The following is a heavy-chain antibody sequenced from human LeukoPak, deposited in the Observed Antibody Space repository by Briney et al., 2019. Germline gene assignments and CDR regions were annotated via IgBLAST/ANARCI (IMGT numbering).Heavy chain of an antibody. Sequence: PGGSLRLSCAASGLTFRNYGMNWVRQPTGKGLEWVSAISGSGDSTYHADSAKGRFTISRDNSKNTLYLQMNSLRAEDTAVYFQAEDGIRDFDWLLYLDYWGQGTLVTVSS. CDR2: ISGSGDST. J-gene: IGHJ4*02. CDR1: GLTFRNYG. V-gene: IGHV3-23*01. CDR3: AEDGIRDFDWLLYLDY. D-gene: IGHD3-9*01.